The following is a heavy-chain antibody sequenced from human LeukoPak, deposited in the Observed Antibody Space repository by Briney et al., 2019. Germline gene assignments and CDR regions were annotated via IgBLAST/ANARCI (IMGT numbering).Heavy chain of an antibody. D-gene: IGHD3-22*01. J-gene: IGHJ4*02. Sequence: GGSLRLSCAASGFTFSSYAMSWVRQAPGKGLEWVSAISGSGGSTYYADSVKGRFTISRDNSKNTLYLQMNSLRAEDTAVYYCAKDQRSYYYDSSAYSYYFDYWGQGTLVTVSS. CDR3: AKDQRSYYYDSSAYSYYFDY. CDR2: ISGSGGST. CDR1: GFTFSSYA. V-gene: IGHV3-23*01.